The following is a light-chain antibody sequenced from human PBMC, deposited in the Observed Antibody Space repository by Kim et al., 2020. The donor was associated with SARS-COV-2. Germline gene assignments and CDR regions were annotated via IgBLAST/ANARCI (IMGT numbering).Light chain of an antibody. CDR2: KDS. Sequence: SVSPGQTASITCSGDKLGDKYACWYQQKPGQSPVLVINKDSKRPSGIPERFSGSNSGNTATLTISGTQAMDEADYYCQAWDSSTAVFGGGTQLTVL. V-gene: IGLV3-1*01. J-gene: IGLJ3*02. CDR3: QAWDSSTAV. CDR1: KLGDKY.